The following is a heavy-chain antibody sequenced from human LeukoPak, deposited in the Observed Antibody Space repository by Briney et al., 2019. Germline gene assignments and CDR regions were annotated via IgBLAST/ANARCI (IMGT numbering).Heavy chain of an antibody. CDR1: GFTFSSYA. CDR2: ISYDGSNK. D-gene: IGHD6-19*01. Sequence: PGGSLRLSCAASGFTFSSYAMHWVRQAPGKGLAWVAVISYDGSNKYYADSVKGRFTISRDNSKNTLYLQMNSLRAEDTAVYYCASQVDPYSSGWYPRWGQGTLVAVSS. CDR3: ASQVDPYSSGWYPR. V-gene: IGHV3-30-3*01. J-gene: IGHJ4*02.